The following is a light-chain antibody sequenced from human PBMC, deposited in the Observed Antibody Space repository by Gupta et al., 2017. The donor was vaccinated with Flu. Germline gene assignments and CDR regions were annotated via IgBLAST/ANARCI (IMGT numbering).Light chain of an antibody. V-gene: IGLV4-69*01. Sequence: QPVLTQSPSASASLGASVRLTCTLSSGHNNYAIAWHQLQPEKGPRFLMKVNNDGSHTKGDGIPDRFSGSSSGAALYLSISSLQSEDDYYYSCQNWDTGIGVFGGGTKLTVL. J-gene: IGLJ3*02. CDR3: QNWDTGIGV. CDR1: SGHNNYA. CDR2: VNNDGSH.